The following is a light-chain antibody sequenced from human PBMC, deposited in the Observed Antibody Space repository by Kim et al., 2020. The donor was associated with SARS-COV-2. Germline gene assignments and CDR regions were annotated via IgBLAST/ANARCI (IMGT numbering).Light chain of an antibody. CDR2: EDN. J-gene: IGLJ2*01. CDR1: SGSIASNY. CDR3: QSYDSSIVV. Sequence: NFMLTQPHSVSESPGKTVTISCTRSSGSIASNYVQWYQQRPGSVPTTVIYEDNQRPSGVPDRFSGSIDSSSNSASLTISGLKTEDEADYYCQSYDSSIVVFGGGTQLTVL. V-gene: IGLV6-57*04.